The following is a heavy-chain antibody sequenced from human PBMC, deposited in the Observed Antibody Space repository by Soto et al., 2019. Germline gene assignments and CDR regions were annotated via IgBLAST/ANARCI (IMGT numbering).Heavy chain of an antibody. CDR2: INPSGGST. Sequence: QVQLVQSGAEVKKPGASVKVSCKASGYTFTSYYMHWVRQAPGQGLEWMGIINPSGGSTSYAQKFQDTVNMTRDTSTSTVYMELSSLRSEDTAVYYCARGLYDYIWGSSRTAGHYFDYWGQGTLVTVSS. V-gene: IGHV1-46*03. CDR3: ARGLYDYIWGSSRTAGHYFDY. D-gene: IGHD3-16*02. CDR1: GYTFTSYY. J-gene: IGHJ4*02.